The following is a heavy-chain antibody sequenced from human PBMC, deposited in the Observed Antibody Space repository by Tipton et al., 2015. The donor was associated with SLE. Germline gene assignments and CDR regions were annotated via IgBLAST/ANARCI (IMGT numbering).Heavy chain of an antibody. CDR2: INHSGST. V-gene: IGHV4-34*01. D-gene: IGHD6-6*01. J-gene: IGHJ2*01. Sequence: TLSLTCAVYGGSFSGYYWSWIRQPPGKGLEWIGEINHSGSTNYNPSLKSRVTISVDTSKNQFSLKLSSVTAADTAVYYCARVYSGSSEYFDLWGRGTLVTVST. CDR1: GGSFSGYY. CDR3: ARVYSGSSEYFDL.